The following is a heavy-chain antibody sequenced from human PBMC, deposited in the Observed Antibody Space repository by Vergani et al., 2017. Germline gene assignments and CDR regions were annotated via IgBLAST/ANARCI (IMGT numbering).Heavy chain of an antibody. CDR3: AKGVERRELNPKNWFDP. D-gene: IGHD1-1*01. J-gene: IGHJ5*02. Sequence: EVQLLESGGGLVQPGGSLRLSCAASGFSFPGYAMSWVRQAPGKGLEWVSSVSGSSATPYYADSVKGRFIISRDNSKNTLHLQMNSLRADDTAVYYCAKGVERRELNPKNWFDPWGQGTLVTVSS. CDR1: GFSFPGYA. CDR2: VSGSSATP. V-gene: IGHV3-23*01.